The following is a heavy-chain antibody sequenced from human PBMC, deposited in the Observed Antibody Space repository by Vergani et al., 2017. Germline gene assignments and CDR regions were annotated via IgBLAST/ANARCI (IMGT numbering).Heavy chain of an antibody. V-gene: IGHV1-69*01. D-gene: IGHD3-3*01. CDR1: GGTFRSYA. J-gene: IGHJ4*02. CDR2: IIPIFGTA. Sequence: QVQLVQSGAEVKKPGSSVKVSCKASGGTFRSYAISWVRQAPGQGLEWMGGIIPIFGTANYAQKFQGRVTITADESTSTAYMERSSLRSEDTAVYYCARFGIFGVARHNEDFGGYWGQGTLVTVSS. CDR3: ARFGIFGVARHNEDFGGY.